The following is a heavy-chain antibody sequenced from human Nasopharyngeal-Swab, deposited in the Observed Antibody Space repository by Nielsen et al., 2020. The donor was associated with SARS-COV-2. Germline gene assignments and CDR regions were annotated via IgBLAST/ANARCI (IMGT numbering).Heavy chain of an antibody. D-gene: IGHD5-24*01. V-gene: IGHV3-23*01. CDR3: ARGVETIHH. J-gene: IGHJ1*01. CDR1: GFTFSSYA. CDR2: ISGSGGST. Sequence: GGSLRLSCAASGFTFSSYAMSWVRQAPGKGLEWVSAISGSGGSTYYADSVKGRFTISRDNAKKSLYLQMNSLRAEDTAVYYCARGVETIHHWGQGSLVTVSS.